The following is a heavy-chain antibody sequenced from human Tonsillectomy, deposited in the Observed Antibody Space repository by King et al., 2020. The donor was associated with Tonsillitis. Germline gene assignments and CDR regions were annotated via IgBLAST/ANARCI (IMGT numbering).Heavy chain of an antibody. V-gene: IGHV5-51*01. CDR1: GYSFTDYW. J-gene: IGHJ4*02. CDR3: ATPGFYGGSDDAAVLP. Sequence: QLVQSGAEVKKPGESLKISCKTSGYSFTDYWNGWVRQTPGKGLEWMGIIYPDDSDIRYRPSFQGQVTISADKSINTVYLPWSSLKASDTAMYYCATPGFYGGSDDAAVLPWGQGTLVTVSS. D-gene: IGHD4-23*01. CDR2: IYPDDSDI.